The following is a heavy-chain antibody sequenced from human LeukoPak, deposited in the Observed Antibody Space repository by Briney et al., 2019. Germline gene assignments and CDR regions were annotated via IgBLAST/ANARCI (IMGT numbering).Heavy chain of an antibody. Sequence: ASVKVSCKVSGYTLTELSMHWVRQAPGKGLEWMGGFDPEDGETIYAQKFQGRVTMIEDTSTDTAYMELSSLRSEDTAVYYCARGKRGVAAGTRYYYYYYMDVWGKGTTVTVSS. J-gene: IGHJ6*03. V-gene: IGHV1-24*01. CDR3: ARGKRGVAAGTRYYYYYYMDV. D-gene: IGHD6-13*01. CDR1: GYTLTELS. CDR2: FDPEDGET.